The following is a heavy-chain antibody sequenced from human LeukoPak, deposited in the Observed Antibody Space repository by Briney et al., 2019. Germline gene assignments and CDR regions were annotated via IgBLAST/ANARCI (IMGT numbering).Heavy chain of an antibody. CDR2: IYYSGST. CDR1: GGSISSSSYY. CDR3: ARGYYDFWSGYLAWSYQSGPFDY. V-gene: IGHV4-39*01. D-gene: IGHD3-3*01. Sequence: PSETLSLTCTVSGGSISSSSYYWGWIRQPPGKGLEWIGSIYYSGSTYYNPSLKSRVTISVDTSKNQFSLKLSSVTAADTAVYYCARGYYDFWSGYLAWSYQSGPFDYWGQGTLVTVSS. J-gene: IGHJ4*02.